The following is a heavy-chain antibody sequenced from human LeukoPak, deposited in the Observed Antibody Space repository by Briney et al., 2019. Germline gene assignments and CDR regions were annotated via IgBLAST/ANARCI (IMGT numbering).Heavy chain of an antibody. D-gene: IGHD5-18*01. CDR3: ARGYSYGSFDY. CDR2: IYYSGST. CDR1: GGSISSGGYY. J-gene: IGHJ4*02. Sequence: SETLSLTCSVSGGSISSGGYYWSWIRQHPGKGLEWIGDIYYSGSTYHNPSLKSRVTISVDTSKNQFSLKLSSVTAADTAVYYCARGYSYGSFDYWGQGTLVTVSS. V-gene: IGHV4-31*03.